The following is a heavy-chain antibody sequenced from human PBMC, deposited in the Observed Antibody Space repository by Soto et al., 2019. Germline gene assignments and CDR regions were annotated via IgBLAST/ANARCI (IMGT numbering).Heavy chain of an antibody. D-gene: IGHD1-26*01. V-gene: IGHV3-73*02. Sequence: EVQLVESGGGLVQPGGSLKLSCAASGFTFSGSAMHWVRQASGKGLEWIGRIRSKTKRYATAYAASVNGRFIISRDDSKNTAYLQMNSLKTEDTAVYYCTTQEIVGATGYWGQGTLVTVSS. CDR3: TTQEIVGATGY. J-gene: IGHJ4*02. CDR2: IRSKTKRYAT. CDR1: GFTFSGSA.